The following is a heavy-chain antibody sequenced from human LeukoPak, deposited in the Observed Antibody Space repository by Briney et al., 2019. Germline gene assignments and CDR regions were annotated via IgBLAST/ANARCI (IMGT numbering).Heavy chain of an antibody. V-gene: IGHV3-7*04. CDR1: GFTFSRFW. CDR3: ARENYFDY. CDR2: IKPDGSER. Sequence: GGSLRLSCAASGFTFSRFWMGWVRQAPGKGLEWVANIKPDGSERNYGDSVRGRFTISRDNARNSLYLQMNSLRAEDTAVYYCARENYFDYWGQGTLVTVSS. J-gene: IGHJ4*02.